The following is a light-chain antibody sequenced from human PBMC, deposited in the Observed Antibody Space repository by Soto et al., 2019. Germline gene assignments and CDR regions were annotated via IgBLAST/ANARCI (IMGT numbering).Light chain of an antibody. J-gene: IGLJ3*02. CDR2: EAS. CDR1: STDFVSYNR. Sequence: QSALTQPPSVSGSPGQSVTISCTGTSTDFVSYNRVSWYQQPPGTAPKLIIYEASNRPSGVPDRFSGSKSGNTASLTISGLQAEDEADYYCSSYTSSSTLGVFGGGTKLTVL. CDR3: SSYTSSSTLGV. V-gene: IGLV2-18*02.